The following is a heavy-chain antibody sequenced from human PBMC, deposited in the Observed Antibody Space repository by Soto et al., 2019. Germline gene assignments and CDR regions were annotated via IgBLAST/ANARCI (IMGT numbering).Heavy chain of an antibody. CDR2: IIPIFSSR. CDR3: ARGETDLGV. Sequence: QVQLVQSGAEVKKPGSSVKVSCKTSRDTFNKYAFNWVRQAPGQGLEWMGWIIPIFSSRNYAEKFQGRVTITEDDSTSTAYMELRSLRFDDTAVYYCARGETDLGVWGQGTTVTVSS. V-gene: IGHV1-69*01. CDR1: RDTFNKYA. J-gene: IGHJ6*02.